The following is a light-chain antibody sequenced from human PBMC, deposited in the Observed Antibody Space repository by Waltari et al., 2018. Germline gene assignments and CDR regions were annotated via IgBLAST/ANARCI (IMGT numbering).Light chain of an antibody. CDR2: DVR. CDR1: SSDIGTYDY. V-gene: IGLV2-14*03. Sequence: HSALTQAASVSGSPGQSITISCTGTSSDIGTYDYVSWFQQHPGKAPKLMIYDVRNRPLGVSNRCSGSKSGITASLSISGLLAEDEAYYYCSSYTSSSTWVFGGGTKVTVL. J-gene: IGLJ3*02. CDR3: SSYTSSSTWV.